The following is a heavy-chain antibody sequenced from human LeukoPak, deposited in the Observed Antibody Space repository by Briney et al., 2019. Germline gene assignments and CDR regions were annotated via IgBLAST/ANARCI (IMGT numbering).Heavy chain of an antibody. CDR1: AFTFSDYY. J-gene: IGHJ2*01. V-gene: IGHV3-11*04. D-gene: IGHD1-26*01. CDR2: ISSSGSAT. CDR3: ARGWEQANWYFDL. Sequence: GGSLRLSCAASAFTFSDYYMSWIRQAPGKGLEWVSYISSSGSATYYADSVKGRFTIPRDNAKNSLYLQMNSLRAEDTAVYYCARGWEQANWYFDLWGRGTLVTVSS.